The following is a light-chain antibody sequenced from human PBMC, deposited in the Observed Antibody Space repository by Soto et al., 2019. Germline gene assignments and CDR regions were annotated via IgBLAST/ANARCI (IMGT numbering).Light chain of an antibody. Sequence: QSVLTQPPSASGTPGQRITISCSGSISNIGSNFVYWYQQFPGTAPKLLIYRNNQRPSGVPDRFSGSKSGTSASLAISGLRSEDEADYYCATWDDSLSGLFGGGTKLTVL. CDR3: ATWDDSLSGL. CDR2: RNN. V-gene: IGLV1-47*01. CDR1: ISNIGSNF. J-gene: IGLJ2*01.